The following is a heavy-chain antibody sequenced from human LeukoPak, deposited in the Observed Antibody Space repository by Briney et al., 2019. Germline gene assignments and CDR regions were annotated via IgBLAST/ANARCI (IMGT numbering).Heavy chain of an antibody. D-gene: IGHD6-19*01. Sequence: GGSLRLSCVAPGFTFSNYAMNWVRQAPGKGLQWVSGISNRGVHTFYADSVKGRFTISRDNSKNTVFLQMNSLRAEDTAVYYGASRSSIAVAGIDYWGQGTLVTVSS. CDR2: ISNRGVHT. CDR1: GFTFSNYA. CDR3: ASRSSIAVAGIDY. J-gene: IGHJ4*02. V-gene: IGHV3-23*01.